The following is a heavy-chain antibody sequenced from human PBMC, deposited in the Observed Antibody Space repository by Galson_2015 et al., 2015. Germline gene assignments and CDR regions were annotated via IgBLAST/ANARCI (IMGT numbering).Heavy chain of an antibody. CDR1: GFTFSSYS. CDR2: ISSSSSYI. J-gene: IGHJ4*02. Sequence: SLRLSCAASGFTFSSYSMNWVRQAPGKGLEWVSSISSSSSYIYYADSVKGRFTISRDNAKNSLYLQMNSLRAEDTAVYYCARDGNLEFDCSGGSCYSAPYYFDYWGQGTLVTVSS. CDR3: ARDGNLEFDCSGGSCYSAPYYFDY. V-gene: IGHV3-21*01. D-gene: IGHD2-15*01.